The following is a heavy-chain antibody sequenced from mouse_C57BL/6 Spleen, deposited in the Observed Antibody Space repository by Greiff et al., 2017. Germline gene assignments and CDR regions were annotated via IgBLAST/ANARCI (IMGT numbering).Heavy chain of an antibody. CDR2: INPNNGGT. V-gene: IGHV1-26*01. CDR1: AYTFTDYY. J-gene: IGHJ1*03. CDR3: ARYHPWYFDV. Sequence: VQLHQSGPELVKPGDSVKISCKASAYTFTDYYMNWVKPSHGKSLEWIGDINPNNGGTSYNKKSKGKATLTVDKSSSTAYMELRSLTSEDSAGYYCARYHPWYFDVWGTGTTVTVSS.